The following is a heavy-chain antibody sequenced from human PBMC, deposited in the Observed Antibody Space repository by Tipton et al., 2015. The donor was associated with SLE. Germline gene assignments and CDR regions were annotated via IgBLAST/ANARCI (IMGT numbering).Heavy chain of an antibody. CDR3: ARGMVTWRGAILGVDV. V-gene: IGHV4-59*08. CDR2: ISYGGGT. J-gene: IGHJ6*02. D-gene: IGHD2-21*02. Sequence: TLSLTCAVYGGSFSGYYWSWIRQPPGKGLEWIGYISYGGGTNYNPSLKSRVTISVDTAKNQFSLKLTSVTAADTAVYYCARGMVTWRGAILGVDVWGQGTTVTVSS. CDR1: GGSFSGYY.